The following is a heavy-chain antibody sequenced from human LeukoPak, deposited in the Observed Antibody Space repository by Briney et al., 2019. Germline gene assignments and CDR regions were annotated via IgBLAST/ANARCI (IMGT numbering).Heavy chain of an antibody. D-gene: IGHD3-22*01. CDR3: ARGATYYYDSSGYQFDY. CDR1: GYTFTGYY. J-gene: IGHJ4*02. CDR2: INPNSGGT. V-gene: IGHV1-2*06. Sequence: GASVKVSCKASGYTFTGYYMHWVRQAPGQGREWMGRINPNSGGTNYAQKFQGRVTMTRDTSISTAYMELSRLRSDDTAVYYCARGATYYYDSSGYQFDYWGQGTLVTVSS.